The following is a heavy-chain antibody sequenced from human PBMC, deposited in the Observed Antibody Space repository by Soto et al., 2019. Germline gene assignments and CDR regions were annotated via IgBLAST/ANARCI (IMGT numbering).Heavy chain of an antibody. D-gene: IGHD1-20*01. V-gene: IGHV4-39*01. J-gene: IGHJ4*02. CDR3: ARITGRHLDY. Sequence: SETLSLTCTVSSGSISVTNVFWGWVRQPPGKGLEWIGNIDYSGTAYFSPSLATRVTSHVDTSKNQFSLTLYSVTAADTAVYYCARITGRHLDYWGQGILVPVSS. CDR1: SGSISVTNVF. CDR2: IDYSGTA.